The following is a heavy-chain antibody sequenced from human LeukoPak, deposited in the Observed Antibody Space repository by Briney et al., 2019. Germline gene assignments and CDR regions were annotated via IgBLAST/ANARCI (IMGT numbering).Heavy chain of an antibody. CDR3: ARLTAIHTACDGLDV. CDR1: GGSISSYY. CDR2: IYYSGST. J-gene: IGHJ6*02. Sequence: SETLSFTCTVSGGSISSYYWSWLRQPPGQGLEWSGYIYYSGSTNSNPSLRSRVTISVDTSKNQFSLKLSSVTAADTAVYYCARLTAIHTACDGLDVWGQGTTVTVSS. V-gene: IGHV4-59*08. D-gene: IGHD5-18*01.